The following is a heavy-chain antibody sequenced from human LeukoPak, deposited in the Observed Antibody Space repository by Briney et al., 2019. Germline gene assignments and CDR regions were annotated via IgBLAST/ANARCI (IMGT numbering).Heavy chain of an antibody. D-gene: IGHD6-13*01. Sequence: ASVKVSFKASGYTFTGYYMHWVRQAPGQGLEWMGWINPNSGGTNYAQKFQGRVTMTRDTSISTAYMELSRLRSDDTAVYYCATTYSSSFWYFQHWGQGTLVTVSS. V-gene: IGHV1-2*02. CDR1: GYTFTGYY. J-gene: IGHJ1*01. CDR3: ATTYSSSFWYFQH. CDR2: INPNSGGT.